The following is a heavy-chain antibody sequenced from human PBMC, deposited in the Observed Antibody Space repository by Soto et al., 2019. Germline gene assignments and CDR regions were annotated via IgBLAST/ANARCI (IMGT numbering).Heavy chain of an antibody. D-gene: IGHD3-16*01. CDR2: IYHSGST. Sequence: QVQLQESGPGLVKPSGTLSLTCAVSGGSISSSNWWSWVRQPPGKGLEWIGEIYHSGSTNYNPSLKGRVTISVDKSKNQFSLKLSSVTAADTAVYYCARRGYGGVIYYYYYGMDVWGQGTTVTVSS. CDR1: GGSISSSNW. J-gene: IGHJ6*02. V-gene: IGHV4-4*02. CDR3: ARRGYGGVIYYYYYGMDV.